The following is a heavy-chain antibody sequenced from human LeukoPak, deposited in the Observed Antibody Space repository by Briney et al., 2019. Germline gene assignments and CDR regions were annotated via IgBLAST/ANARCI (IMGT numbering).Heavy chain of an antibody. D-gene: IGHD1-26*01. CDR3: ARGGELRGYYYYYMDV. CDR2: INPNSGGT. V-gene: IGHV1-2*02. J-gene: IGHJ6*03. CDR1: GYTFTGYY. Sequence: ASVKVSRKASGYTFTGYYMHWVRQAPGQGLEWMGWINPNSGGTNYAQKFQGRVTMTRDTSISTAYMELSRLRSDDMAVYYCARGGELRGYYYYYMDVWGKGTTVTVSS.